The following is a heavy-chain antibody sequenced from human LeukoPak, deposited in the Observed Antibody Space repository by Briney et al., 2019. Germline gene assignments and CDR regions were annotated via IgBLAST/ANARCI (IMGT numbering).Heavy chain of an antibody. CDR2: IYFSGNT. D-gene: IGHD6-13*01. V-gene: IGHV4-39*07. CDR3: ARVPGAAGLGGWYGS. J-gene: IGHJ5*01. CDR1: GGSISGSGHY. Sequence: PSETLSLTCTVSGGSISGSGHYWGWIRQPPGKELEWIANIYFSGNTYFNPSLKSRVTVSVDTSKNQLSLHLSSVTAADTAVYYCARVPGAAGLGGWYGSWGQGTLATVSS.